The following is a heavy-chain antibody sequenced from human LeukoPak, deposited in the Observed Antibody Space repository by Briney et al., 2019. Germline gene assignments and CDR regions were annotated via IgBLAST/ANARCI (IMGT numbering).Heavy chain of an antibody. CDR3: AKAPTGYYYCMDV. J-gene: IGHJ6*03. D-gene: IGHD3-10*01. V-gene: IGHV3-23*01. Sequence: PGGSLRLSCTASGFTFGDYAMSWVRQAPGKGLEWVSVISGSGSKTYYADSVKGRFTISRDNSKNTLYLQMNSLGAEDTAVYYCAKAPTGYYYCMDVWGKGTTVTVSS. CDR1: GFTFGDYA. CDR2: ISGSGSKT.